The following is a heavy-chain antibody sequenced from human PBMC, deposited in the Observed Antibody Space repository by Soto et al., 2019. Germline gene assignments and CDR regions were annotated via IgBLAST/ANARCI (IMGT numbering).Heavy chain of an antibody. CDR1: GDTFSSYT. Sequence: QVQLVQSGAEVKKPGSSVTVSCKASGDTFSSYTISWVRQAPGQGLEWMGGIIPIFGTANYAQKFQGSVTVTADESTSTAYMELSSLTSEDTAVYYCARGNHRWLQLWYFDLWGRGTLVTVSS. V-gene: IGHV1-69*12. CDR2: IIPIFGTA. J-gene: IGHJ2*01. D-gene: IGHD5-12*01. CDR3: ARGNHRWLQLWYFDL.